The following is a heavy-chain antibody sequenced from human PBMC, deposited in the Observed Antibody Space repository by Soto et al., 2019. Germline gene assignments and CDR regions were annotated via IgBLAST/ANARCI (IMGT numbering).Heavy chain of an antibody. D-gene: IGHD4-17*01. CDR3: ARDHRWGYEYGDYGDS. Sequence: EVYLVESGGGVVRPGGSLRLSCAASGFGYDEYGMSWVRQGPGKGLEWVSGINRHGDSTGYADSVQGRFTISRDNAKNSLYLQMNGLRVEDTAFYYCARDHRWGYEYGDYGDSWGQGTLVTVSS. CDR1: GFGYDEYG. J-gene: IGHJ4*02. V-gene: IGHV3-20*04. CDR2: INRHGDST.